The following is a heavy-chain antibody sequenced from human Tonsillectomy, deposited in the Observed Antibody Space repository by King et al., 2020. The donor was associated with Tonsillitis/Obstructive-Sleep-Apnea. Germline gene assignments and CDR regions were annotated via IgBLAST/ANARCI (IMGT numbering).Heavy chain of an antibody. CDR1: GFIFDDYV. Sequence: VQLVESGGGLVLPGRSLRLSCAASGFIFDDYVIHWVRQSPGKGLEWVSGISWNSGDMGYADSVKGRFTISRDNAKSSLYLQMNSLKVEDTAFYYCAKDKGCGDYRYFDSWGQGTLVTVSS. CDR3: AKDKGCGDYRYFDS. J-gene: IGHJ4*02. V-gene: IGHV3-9*01. D-gene: IGHD4-17*01. CDR2: ISWNSGDM.